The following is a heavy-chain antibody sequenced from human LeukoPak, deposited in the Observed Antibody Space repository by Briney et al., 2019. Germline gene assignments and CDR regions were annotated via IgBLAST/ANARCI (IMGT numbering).Heavy chain of an antibody. V-gene: IGHV4-59*01. J-gene: IGHJ4*02. CDR1: GGSISSYY. CDR2: IYYSGST. Sequence: SETLSLTCTVSGGSISSYYWSWIRQPPGKGLEWIGYIYYSGSTNYNPSLKSRVTISVDTSKNQFSLKLSSVTAADTAVYYCARVAVSTVTTVFDYWGQGTLVTVSS. CDR3: ARVAVSTVTTVFDY. D-gene: IGHD4-17*01.